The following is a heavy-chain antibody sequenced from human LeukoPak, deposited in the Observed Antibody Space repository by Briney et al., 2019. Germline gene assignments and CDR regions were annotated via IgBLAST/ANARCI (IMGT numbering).Heavy chain of an antibody. Sequence: GGSLRLSCAASGFTFSSYGMHWVRQAPGKGLEWVAFMRYDGSNKYYADSVKGRFTISRDNSKNTLYLQMNSLRAEDTAVYYCAKDLRVLVWLPTGFDYWGQGCLVTVSS. D-gene: IGHD3-3*01. V-gene: IGHV3-30*02. CDR2: MRYDGSNK. CDR3: AKDLRVLVWLPTGFDY. CDR1: GFTFSSYG. J-gene: IGHJ4*02.